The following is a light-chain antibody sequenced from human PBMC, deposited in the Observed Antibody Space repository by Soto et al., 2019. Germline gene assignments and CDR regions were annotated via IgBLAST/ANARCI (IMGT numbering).Light chain of an antibody. Sequence: DIQMTQSPSSLSATVGDRVTITCRASQTIGKYLNWYQQKPGKVPNLLIYDASYLQSGVPSRFSGSESGTDFTLNISDLRPEDFATYYCQQSFSIPFTFGPGTKVDI. CDR2: DAS. CDR1: QTIGKY. J-gene: IGKJ3*01. V-gene: IGKV1-39*01. CDR3: QQSFSIPFT.